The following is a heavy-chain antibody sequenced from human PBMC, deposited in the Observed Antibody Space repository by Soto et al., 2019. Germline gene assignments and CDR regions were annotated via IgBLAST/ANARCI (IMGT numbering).Heavy chain of an antibody. Sequence: QVQFVQYGAEVKEPGDSVKVSCRASGYIFTSNDITWVRQAPGQGLEWMGWIRVRNGDTHYAPKFRGRVTVTRDTSTSTAYMELRSLRSDDTAVYYCARESRTWVGGVIGPGDYWGQGTLVTVSS. J-gene: IGHJ4*02. V-gene: IGHV1-18*01. CDR3: ARESRTWVGGVIGPGDY. CDR2: IRVRNGDT. CDR1: GYIFTSND. D-gene: IGHD3-16*01.